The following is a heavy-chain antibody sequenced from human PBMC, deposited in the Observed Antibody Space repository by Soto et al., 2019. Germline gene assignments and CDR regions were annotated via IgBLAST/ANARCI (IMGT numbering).Heavy chain of an antibody. V-gene: IGHV4-59*01. Sequence: KPSETLSLTCTVSGGSISSYYWSWIRQPPGKGLEWIGYIYYSGSTNYNPSLKSRVTISVDTSKNQFSLKLSSVTAADTAVYYCARGGNDFWSGYYYYFDYWGQGTLVTVS. J-gene: IGHJ4*02. D-gene: IGHD3-3*01. CDR2: IYYSGST. CDR1: GGSISSYY. CDR3: ARGGNDFWSGYYYYFDY.